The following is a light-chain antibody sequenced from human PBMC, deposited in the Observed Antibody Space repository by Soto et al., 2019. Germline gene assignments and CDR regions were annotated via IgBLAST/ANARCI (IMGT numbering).Light chain of an antibody. CDR2: GAS. V-gene: IGKV3-20*01. Sequence: EIVLTQSPGTLSLSPGERATLSCRASQSVSSSYLAWYQQKPGQAPRLLIFGASSRATGIPDRFGGSGSGTDFSLTISRLEPEDFAVYYCQQYGSSPITFGQGTRLEIK. J-gene: IGKJ5*01. CDR1: QSVSSSY. CDR3: QQYGSSPIT.